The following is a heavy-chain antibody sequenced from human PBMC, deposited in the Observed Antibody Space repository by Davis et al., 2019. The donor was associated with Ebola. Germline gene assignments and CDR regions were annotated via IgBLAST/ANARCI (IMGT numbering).Heavy chain of an antibody. V-gene: IGHV3-74*01. CDR1: GFTFNNFY. D-gene: IGHD6-13*01. J-gene: IGHJ6*02. CDR2: IKTDGSTT. CDR3: ARVRYSSSWYYYYYGMDV. Sequence: GESLKISCAASGFTFNNFYMHWVRQAPGKGLEWVARIKTDGSTTRYADSVKGRFTISRDNPKNTLYLQMNSLRGEDTAVYYCARVRYSSSWYYYYYGMDVWGQGTTVTVSS.